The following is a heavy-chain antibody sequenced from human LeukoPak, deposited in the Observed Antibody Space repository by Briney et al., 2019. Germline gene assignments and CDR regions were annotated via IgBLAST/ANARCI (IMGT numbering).Heavy chain of an antibody. CDR3: ARDRCVSCPAWNWFDP. CDR1: GFTFSDYY. D-gene: IGHD2-2*01. J-gene: IGHJ5*02. Sequence: GGSLRLSCAASGFTFSDYYMSWIRRAPGKGLEWVAVISYDGSNKYYADSVKGRFTISRDNSKNTLYLQMNTLRAEDTAVYYCARDRCVSCPAWNWFDPWGQGTLVTVSP. CDR2: ISYDGSNK. V-gene: IGHV3-30*04.